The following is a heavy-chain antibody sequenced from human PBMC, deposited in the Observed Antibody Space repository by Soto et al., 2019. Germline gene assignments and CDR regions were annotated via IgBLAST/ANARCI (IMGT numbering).Heavy chain of an antibody. J-gene: IGHJ6*02. D-gene: IGHD2-15*01. CDR1: GYSFTSYW. CDR3: ARLPLGYCSGGSCYSWGYYYYYGMDV. V-gene: IGHV5-51*01. CDR2: IYPGDSDT. Sequence: PWESLKISCKGSGYSFTSYWIGWVRQMPGKGLEWMGIIYPGDSDTRYSPSFQGQVTISADKSISTAYLQWSSLKASDTAMYYCARLPLGYCSGGSCYSWGYYYYYGMDVWGQGTTVTVSS.